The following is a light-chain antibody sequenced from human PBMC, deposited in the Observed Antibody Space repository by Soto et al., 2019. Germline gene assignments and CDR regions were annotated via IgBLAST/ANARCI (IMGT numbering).Light chain of an antibody. V-gene: IGKV1-6*01. CDR1: QGIRDA. CDR2: DAS. CDR3: QQYNSYPWT. Sequence: AIQMTQSPSSLSASVGDRVTITCRASQGIRDALGWYQQKPGKAPKLLIYDASSLQSGVPSRFSGSGSGSLFTLTISSLQPDDFATYYCQQYNSYPWTFGQGTKVDIK. J-gene: IGKJ1*01.